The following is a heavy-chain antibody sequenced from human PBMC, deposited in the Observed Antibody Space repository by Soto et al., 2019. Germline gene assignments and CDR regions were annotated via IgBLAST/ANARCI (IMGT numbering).Heavy chain of an antibody. CDR1: GGSISSYY. CDR2: IYYSGST. CDR3: ARDQYYYDSSGYYYGGFDP. D-gene: IGHD3-22*01. J-gene: IGHJ5*02. Sequence: SETLSLTCTVSGGSISSYYWSWIRQPPGKGLEWIGYIYYSGSTNYNPSLKSRVTISVDRSKNQFSLKLSSVTAADTAVYYCARDQYYYDSSGYYYGGFDPWGQGTLVTVSS. V-gene: IGHV4-59*12.